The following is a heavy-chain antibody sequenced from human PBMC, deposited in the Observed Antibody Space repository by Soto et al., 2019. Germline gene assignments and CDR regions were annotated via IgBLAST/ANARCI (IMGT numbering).Heavy chain of an antibody. D-gene: IGHD3-3*01. V-gene: IGHV3-23*01. CDR3: ATEGDFWSGYYYFDY. CDR1: GFTFSSYA. CDR2: ISGSGGST. J-gene: IGHJ4*02. Sequence: GGSLRLSCAASGFTFSSYAMSWVRQAPGKGLEWVSAISGSGGSTYYADSVKGRFTISRDNSKNTLYLQMNSLRAEDTAVYYCATEGDFWSGYYYFDYWGQGTLVTVSS.